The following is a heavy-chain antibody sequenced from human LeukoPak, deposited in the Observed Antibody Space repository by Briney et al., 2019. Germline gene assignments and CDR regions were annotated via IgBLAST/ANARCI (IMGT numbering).Heavy chain of an antibody. J-gene: IGHJ4*02. CDR2: IYSGGST. CDR3: ARGNYRYYFDY. V-gene: IGHV3-53*04. Sequence: GGSLRLSCAASGFTVSSNYMSWVRQAPGKGLEWVSVIYSGGSTYYADSVKGRFTISRHNSENTLYLQMNSLRAEDTAVYYCARGNYRYYFDYWGQGTLVTVSS. CDR1: GFTVSSNY. D-gene: IGHD3-16*02.